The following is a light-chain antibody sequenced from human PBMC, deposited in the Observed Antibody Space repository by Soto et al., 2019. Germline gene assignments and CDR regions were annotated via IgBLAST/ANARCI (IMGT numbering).Light chain of an antibody. CDR3: QHYNSYSEA. CDR1: QSISSW. Sequence: DIHMTQSPSSVSASVGYRFTITCRASQSISSWLEWYQQKPGKAPKLLIYKASSLESGVPSRFRGSGSGTEFTLTISSLQPDDFETYYCQHYNSYSEAFGQGTKVDIK. CDR2: KAS. V-gene: IGKV1-5*03. J-gene: IGKJ1*01.